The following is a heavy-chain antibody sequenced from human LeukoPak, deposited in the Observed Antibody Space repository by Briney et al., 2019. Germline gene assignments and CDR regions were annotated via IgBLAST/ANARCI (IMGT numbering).Heavy chain of an antibody. CDR2: ISYDGSHK. CDR1: GFTFSSYG. Sequence: GGSLRLSCAASGFTFSSYGMHWVRQAPGKGLEWVAIISYDGSHKYYTDSIKGRFSISRDNSKNTLDLQMNSLRPEDTAVYYCAKDGPDYTTGSYLQDWGQGTLVTVSS. J-gene: IGHJ1*01. CDR3: AKDGPDYTTGSYLQD. V-gene: IGHV3-30*18. D-gene: IGHD3-3*01.